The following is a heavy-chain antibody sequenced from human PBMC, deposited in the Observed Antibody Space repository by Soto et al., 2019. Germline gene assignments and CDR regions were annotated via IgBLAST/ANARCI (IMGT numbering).Heavy chain of an antibody. V-gene: IGHV3-48*02. CDR3: ARGPALWFGELFLGMDV. D-gene: IGHD3-10*01. Sequence: PGGSLRLSCAASGFTFSSYSMNWVRQAPGKGLEWVSYISSSSSTIYYADSVKGRFTISRDNAKNSLYLQMNSLRDEDTAVYYCARGPALWFGELFLGMDVWGQGTTVTVPS. J-gene: IGHJ6*02. CDR1: GFTFSSYS. CDR2: ISSSSSTI.